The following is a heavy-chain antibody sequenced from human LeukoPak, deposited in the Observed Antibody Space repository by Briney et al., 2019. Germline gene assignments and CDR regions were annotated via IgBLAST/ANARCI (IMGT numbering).Heavy chain of an antibody. CDR1: GYTFTSYD. Sequence: GASVKVSCKASGYTFTSYDINWVRQATGQGLEWMGWMNPNSGNTGYAQKFQGRVTITRNTSISTAYMELSSLRSEDTAVYYCARRGVVVGYYYYYYYMDVWGKGTTVTVSS. CDR3: ARRGVVVGYYYYYYYMDV. CDR2: MNPNSGNT. J-gene: IGHJ6*03. D-gene: IGHD2-2*01. V-gene: IGHV1-8*01.